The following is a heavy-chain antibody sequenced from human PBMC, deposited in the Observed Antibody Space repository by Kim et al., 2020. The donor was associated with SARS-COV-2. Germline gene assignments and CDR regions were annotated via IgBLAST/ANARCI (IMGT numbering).Heavy chain of an antibody. J-gene: IGHJ4*02. CDR3: ARHIPRSPFRGGPAEIRV. D-gene: IGHD3-16*01. V-gene: IGHV4-30-2*03. Sequence: KSRVAISVDTSKNQFSLKLSSVTAADTAVYYCARHIPRSPFRGGPAEIRVWGQGTLVTVSS.